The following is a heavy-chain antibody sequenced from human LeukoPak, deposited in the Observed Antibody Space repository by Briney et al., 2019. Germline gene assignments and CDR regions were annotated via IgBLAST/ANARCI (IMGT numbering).Heavy chain of an antibody. Sequence: PGGSLTLSCPASEFTLNYAISWVRQPPGKGLECVSAINPSGGDTFYAGSVKGRFTISRDNSKNTLYLQMNSLRAEDTAEYYCARQLGHCSEGTCYFDYWGQGALVTVSS. D-gene: IGHD2-15*01. V-gene: IGHV3-23*01. CDR3: ARQLGHCSEGTCYFDY. CDR2: INPSGGDT. CDR1: EFTLNYA. J-gene: IGHJ4*02.